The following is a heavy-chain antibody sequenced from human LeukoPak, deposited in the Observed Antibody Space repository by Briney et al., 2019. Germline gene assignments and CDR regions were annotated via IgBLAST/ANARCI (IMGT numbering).Heavy chain of an antibody. CDR1: GGSISSYY. CDR3: ARYIWGSYPTFEDY. J-gene: IGHJ4*02. D-gene: IGHD3-16*02. Sequence: PSETLSLTCTVSGGSISSYYRSWIRQPPGKGLEWIGYISYSGSTNYNPSLKSRVTISVDTSKNQFSLKLNSVTAADTAVYYCARYIWGSYPTFEDYWGQGSLVTVSS. CDR2: ISYSGST. V-gene: IGHV4-59*01.